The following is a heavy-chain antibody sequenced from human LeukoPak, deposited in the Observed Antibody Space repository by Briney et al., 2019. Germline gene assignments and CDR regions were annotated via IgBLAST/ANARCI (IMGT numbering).Heavy chain of an antibody. CDR3: TRTPVYSSSSDFDY. D-gene: IGHD6-6*01. CDR2: INHSGST. J-gene: IGHJ4*02. CDR1: GGSFSGYY. V-gene: IGHV4-34*01. Sequence: SETLSLTCAVYGGSFSGYYWSWIRQPPGKGLEWIGEINHSGSTNYNPSLKSRVTISVDTSKNQFSLKLSSVTAADTAVYYCTRTPVYSSSSDFDYWGQGTLVTVSS.